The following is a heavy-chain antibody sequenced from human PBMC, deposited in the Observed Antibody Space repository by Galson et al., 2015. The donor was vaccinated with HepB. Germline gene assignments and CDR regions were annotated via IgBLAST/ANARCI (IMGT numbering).Heavy chain of an antibody. J-gene: IGHJ3*02. CDR2: IWYDGSNK. V-gene: IGHV3-33*01. Sequence: SLRLSCAASGFTFSSYGMHWVRQAPGKGLEWVAVIWYDGSNKYYADSVKGRFTISRDNSKNTLYLQMNSLRAEDTAVYYCARVANVLQRSSDAFDIWGQGTMVTVSS. CDR3: ARVANVLQRSSDAFDI. CDR1: GFTFSSYG. D-gene: IGHD3-10*01.